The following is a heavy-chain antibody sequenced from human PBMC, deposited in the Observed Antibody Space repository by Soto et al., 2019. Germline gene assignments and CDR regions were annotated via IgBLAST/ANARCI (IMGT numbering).Heavy chain of an antibody. CDR2: ISYDGSNK. CDR1: GFIFSSYC. D-gene: IGHD2-2*01. J-gene: IGHJ4*02. V-gene: IGHV3-30*18. Sequence: PXGSLRLSCAASGFIFSSYCMHWLRQAAGKGLEWVAVISYDGSNKYYADSVRGRFTISRDNSKNTLYLQMNSLRPEDTAVFYCAKERMEQYQLLPFFDYWGQGTLVTVSS. CDR3: AKERMEQYQLLPFFDY.